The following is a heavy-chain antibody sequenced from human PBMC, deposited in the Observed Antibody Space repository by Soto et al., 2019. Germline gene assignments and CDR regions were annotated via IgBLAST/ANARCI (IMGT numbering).Heavy chain of an antibody. CDR1: GFTFSNSA. V-gene: IGHV3-30-3*01. D-gene: IGHD3-9*01. J-gene: IGHJ6*02. CDR2: ISYDGANY. Sequence: QVQLVESGGGVVRPGRSLRLSCAASGFTFSNSALHWVRQAPGRGLEWVALISYDGANYYYADSVKGRFTISRDNSKNTLYLQMNSLRPEDTAVYHCGSGVENDILTGYPYYYYDMDVWGQGTTVTVSS. CDR3: GSGVENDILTGYPYYYYDMDV.